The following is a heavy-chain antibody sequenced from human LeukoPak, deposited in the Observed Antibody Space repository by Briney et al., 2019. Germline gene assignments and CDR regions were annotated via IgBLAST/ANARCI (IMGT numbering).Heavy chain of an antibody. CDR1: GFTFSSFG. CDR3: VVITQA. J-gene: IGHJ5*02. CDR2: IRYDGSNK. D-gene: IGHD2/OR15-2a*01. V-gene: IGHV3-30*02. Sequence: GGSLRLSCAASGFTFSSFGMHWVRQAPGKGLEWVAFIRYDGSNKYYADSVKGRFTISRDNSKIKLYLQMNSLRAEDTAVYYCVVITQAWGQGTLVTVSS.